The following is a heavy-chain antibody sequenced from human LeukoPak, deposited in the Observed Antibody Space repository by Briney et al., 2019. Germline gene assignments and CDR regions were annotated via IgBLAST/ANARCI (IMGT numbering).Heavy chain of an antibody. CDR2: ISSDGSNE. J-gene: IGHJ4*02. D-gene: IGHD3-16*01. Sequence: GGSLRLSCAASGFTFSGYGMHWVRQAPGKGLEWVALISSDGSNEYYADSVKGRFTISRDNSKNTLYLQMNSLRAEDTAVFCCAKDLGGSYEGGGQRFYFDSWGQGTLVTVSS. CDR3: AKDLGGSYEGGGQRFYFDS. CDR1: GFTFSGYG. V-gene: IGHV3-30*18.